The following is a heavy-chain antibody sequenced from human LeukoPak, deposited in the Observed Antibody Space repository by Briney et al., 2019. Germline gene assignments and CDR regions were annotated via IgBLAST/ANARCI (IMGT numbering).Heavy chain of an antibody. D-gene: IGHD2-2*02. CDR3: AKDRADIAVVPAAILGY. CDR2: ISGSGGST. Sequence: GGSLRLSCAASGFTLSSYAMSWVRQAPGKGLEWVSAISGSGGSTYYAESVKGRFTISRDNSKHTLYLQMNSLRAEDTAVYYCAKDRADIAVVPAAILGYWGQGTLVTVYS. V-gene: IGHV3-23*01. CDR1: GFTLSSYA. J-gene: IGHJ4*02.